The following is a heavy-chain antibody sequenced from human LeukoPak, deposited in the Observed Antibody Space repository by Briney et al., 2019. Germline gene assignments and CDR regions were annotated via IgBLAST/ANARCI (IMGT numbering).Heavy chain of an antibody. CDR3: AKDRLPTVY. Sequence: GGSLRVSCAGSGFIFSSYAMSWVRQAPGKGLEWVSAISGSGGSTYYADSVKGRFTISRDNSKNTLYLQMNSLRAEDTAVYYCAKDRLPTVYWGQGTLVTVSS. CDR2: ISGSGGST. D-gene: IGHD4-17*01. CDR1: GFIFSSYA. V-gene: IGHV3-23*01. J-gene: IGHJ4*02.